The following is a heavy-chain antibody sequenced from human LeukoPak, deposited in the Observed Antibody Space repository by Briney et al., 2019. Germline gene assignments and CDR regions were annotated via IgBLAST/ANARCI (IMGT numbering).Heavy chain of an antibody. J-gene: IGHJ5*02. Sequence: ASVKVSCKTSGYSFIDYYIHWVRQAPGQGLEWMGWINSNSADTNYAQNFQGRVTMTRDTSISTAYMELSRLRSDDTAVYYCATPLDNWFDPWGQGTLVTVSS. V-gene: IGHV1-2*02. CDR1: GYSFIDYY. CDR3: ATPLDNWFDP. CDR2: INSNSADT.